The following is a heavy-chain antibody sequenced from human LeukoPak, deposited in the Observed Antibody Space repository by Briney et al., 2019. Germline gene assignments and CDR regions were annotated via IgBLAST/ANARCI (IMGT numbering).Heavy chain of an antibody. V-gene: IGHV4-4*07. J-gene: IGHJ5*02. CDR1: GGSISSYY. Sequence: SGTLSLTCTVSGGSISSYYWSWIRQPAGKGLEWIGRIYSTGSANYNPSLKSRVTMSVDTSENQFSLKLSSVTAADTAVYYCARVADYGDYVGGDWIDPWGQGTLVTVSS. CDR3: ARVADYGDYVGGDWIDP. CDR2: IYSTGSA. D-gene: IGHD4-17*01.